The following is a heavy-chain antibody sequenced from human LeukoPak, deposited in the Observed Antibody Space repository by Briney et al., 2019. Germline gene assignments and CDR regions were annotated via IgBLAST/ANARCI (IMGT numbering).Heavy chain of an antibody. CDR1: GGSLSTYY. Sequence: SETLSLTCAVSGGSLSTYYWSWIRQPLGKGLEWIGEINHRGTTNYSPSLRSRVTISVDTSKNQFSLTLRSVTAADTAMYYCARVPLRRLTPFDYWGQGTLVTVSS. D-gene: IGHD6-25*01. CDR2: INHRGTT. J-gene: IGHJ4*02. CDR3: ARVPLRRLTPFDY. V-gene: IGHV4-34*01.